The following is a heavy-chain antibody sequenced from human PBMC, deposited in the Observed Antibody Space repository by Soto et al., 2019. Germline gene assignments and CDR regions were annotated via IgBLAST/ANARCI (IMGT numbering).Heavy chain of an antibody. D-gene: IGHD3-10*01. J-gene: IGHJ6*02. CDR3: ASGMLVRRPNYVDF. CDR1: GDSVTGNTAG. CDR2: TYYRSKWYY. V-gene: IGHV6-1*01. Sequence: SQTLSLTCVISGDSVTGNTAGWNWIRQSPSRGLEWLGRTYYRSKWYYDYAGSVKGRMTINPDTSRNQFSLQLNSVSPEDTAVYYCASGMLVRRPNYVDFWGQGIKVTVSS.